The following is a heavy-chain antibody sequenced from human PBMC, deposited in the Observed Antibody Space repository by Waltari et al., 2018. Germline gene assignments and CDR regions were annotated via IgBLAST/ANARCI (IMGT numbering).Heavy chain of an antibody. CDR1: GFIFSRFD. V-gene: IGHV3-30*02. CDR2: IRFDGSQK. D-gene: IGHD3-3*02. J-gene: IGHJ1*01. Sequence: QVQLVESGGGVVQPGGSLRLSCTASGFIFSRFDMHWVRQAPGMGLEWVSLIRFDGSQKYYSESLKGRFTVSRDNSRDTLYLHMENLGSDDTATYFCAGDISVSSPSLWGRGTLVTVSS. CDR3: AGDISVSSPSL.